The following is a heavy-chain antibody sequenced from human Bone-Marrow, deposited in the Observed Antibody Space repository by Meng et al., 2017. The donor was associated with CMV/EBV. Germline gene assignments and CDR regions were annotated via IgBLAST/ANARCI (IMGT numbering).Heavy chain of an antibody. J-gene: IGHJ4*02. D-gene: IGHD3-16*01. CDR2: IKQDGSEK. V-gene: IGHV3-7*01. CDR1: GFTSSNYW. Sequence: GGSLRLSCAASGFTSSNYWMSWVRQAPGKGLEWVANIKQDGSEKYYVDSVKGRFTISRDNAKNLLYLQLNSLRAEDTAVYYCATSWGTFDNWGQGTLVTVSS. CDR3: ATSWGTFDN.